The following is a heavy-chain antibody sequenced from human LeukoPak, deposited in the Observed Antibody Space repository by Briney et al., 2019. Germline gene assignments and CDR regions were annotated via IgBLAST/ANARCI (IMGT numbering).Heavy chain of an antibody. J-gene: IGHJ6*02. CDR1: GYTFTGYY. CDR3: ATARVGYSGYDKPIDYYYYYGMDV. D-gene: IGHD5-12*01. V-gene: IGHV1-24*01. CDR2: FDPEDGET. Sequence: ASVKVSCKASGYTFTGYYMHWVRQAPGKGLEWMGGFDPEDGETIYAQKFQGRVTMTEDTSTDTAYMELSSLRSEDTAVYYCATARVGYSGYDKPIDYYYYYGMDVWGQGTTVTVSS.